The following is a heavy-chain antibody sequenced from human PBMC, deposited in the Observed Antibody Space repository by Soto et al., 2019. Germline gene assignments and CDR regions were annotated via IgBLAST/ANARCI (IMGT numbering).Heavy chain of an antibody. CDR1: GGSISSSNW. D-gene: IGHD2-15*01. J-gene: IGHJ2*01. CDR2: IYHSGST. Sequence: QVQLQESGPGLVKPSGTLSLTCAVSGGSISSSNWWSWVRQPPGKGLEWIGEIYHSGSTNYNPSLKSRVTISVDKSMNQFSLKLSSVTAADTAVYYCARGRSVVVVAAPYWYFDIWGRGTLVTVSS. CDR3: ARGRSVVVVAAPYWYFDI. V-gene: IGHV4-4*02.